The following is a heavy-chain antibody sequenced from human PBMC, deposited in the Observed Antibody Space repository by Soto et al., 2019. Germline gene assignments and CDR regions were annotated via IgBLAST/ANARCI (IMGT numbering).Heavy chain of an antibody. V-gene: IGHV1-3*01. CDR2: INAGNGNT. D-gene: IGHD3-10*02. CDR1: GYTFTGYY. CDR3: ARSVFSYYYGMDV. Sequence: ASVKVSCKASGYTFTGYYMHWVRQAPGQRLEWMGWINAGNGNTKYSQKFQGRVTITRDTSASTAYMELSSLRSEDTAVYYCARSVFSYYYGMDVWGQGTTVTVSS. J-gene: IGHJ6*02.